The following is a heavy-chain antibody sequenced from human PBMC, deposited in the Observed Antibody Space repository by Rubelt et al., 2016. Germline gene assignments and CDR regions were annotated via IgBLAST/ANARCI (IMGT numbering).Heavy chain of an antibody. CDR3: ARDTRYSSSSNFDY. Sequence: QVQLVQSGAEVKKPGASVKVSCKASGYTFTSYGISWVRQAPGQGLEWMGWISAYNGDTNCAQKLQGRVTMTTDTSMSTAYMGLRSLRSDDTAVCYCARDTRYSSSSNFDYWGQGTLVTVSS. D-gene: IGHD6-13*01. J-gene: IGHJ4*02. CDR2: ISAYNGDT. CDR1: GYTFTSYG. V-gene: IGHV1-18*01.